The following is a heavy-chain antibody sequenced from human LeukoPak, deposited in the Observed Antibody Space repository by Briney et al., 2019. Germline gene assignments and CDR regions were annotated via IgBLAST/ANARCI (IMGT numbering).Heavy chain of an antibody. V-gene: IGHV3-23*01. CDR1: GFTFSSYA. J-gene: IGHJ4*02. CDR3: AKGYCGGDCYLGLTLDY. CDR2: ISGSGGST. D-gene: IGHD2-21*01. Sequence: GGSLRLSCAASGFTFSSYATSWVRQAPGKGLEWVSAISGSGGSTYYADSVKGRFTISRDNSKNTLYLQMNSLRAEDTAVYYCAKGYCGGDCYLGLTLDYWGQGTLVTVSS.